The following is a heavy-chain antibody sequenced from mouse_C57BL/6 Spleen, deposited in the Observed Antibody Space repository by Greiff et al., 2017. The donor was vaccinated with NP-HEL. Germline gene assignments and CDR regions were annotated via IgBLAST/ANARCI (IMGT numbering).Heavy chain of an antibody. CDR1: GFTFSSYG. D-gene: IGHD1-1*01. Sequence: DVQLVESGGDLVKPGGSLKLSCAASGFTFSSYGMSWVRQTPDKRLEWVATISSGGSYTYYPDSVKGRFTISRDNAKNTLYLQMSSLKSEDTAMYYCARHGLYGSNYFDYWGQGTTLTVSS. J-gene: IGHJ2*01. CDR2: ISSGGSYT. V-gene: IGHV5-6*01. CDR3: ARHGLYGSNYFDY.